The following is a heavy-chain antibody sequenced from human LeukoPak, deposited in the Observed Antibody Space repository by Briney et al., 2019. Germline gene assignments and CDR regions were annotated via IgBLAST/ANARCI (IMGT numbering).Heavy chain of an antibody. CDR3: VRDRFSNDGDYFR. J-gene: IGHJ4*02. CDR1: GFIVSGDF. D-gene: IGHD4-17*01. Sequence: GGSLRLSCAASGFIVSGDFMSWVRQAPGKGLEWVSVIYSDGSTYYADSVKGRFTISRDNSKNTLDLQMTGLRAEDTAVYYCVRDRFSNDGDYFRWGQGTLVTVSS. V-gene: IGHV3-53*01. CDR2: IYSDGST.